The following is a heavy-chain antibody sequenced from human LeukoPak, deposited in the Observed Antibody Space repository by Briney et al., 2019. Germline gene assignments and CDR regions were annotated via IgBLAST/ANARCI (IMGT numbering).Heavy chain of an antibody. Sequence: GGSLRLSCTASGFTFGDYAMSWFRQAPGKGLEWVGFIRSKAYGGTTEYAASVKGRFTISRDDSKSIAYLQMNSLKTEDTAVYYCTRGLYSGSYYVFDYWGQGTLVTVSS. D-gene: IGHD1-26*01. CDR3: TRGLYSGSYYVFDY. CDR2: IRSKAYGGTT. J-gene: IGHJ4*02. CDR1: GFTFGDYA. V-gene: IGHV3-49*03.